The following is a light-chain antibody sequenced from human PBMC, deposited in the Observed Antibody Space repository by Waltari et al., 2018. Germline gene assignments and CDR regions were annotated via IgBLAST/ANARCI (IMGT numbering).Light chain of an antibody. CDR2: GNG. CDR3: GTWDNALSAV. J-gene: IGLJ2*01. Sequence: QSVLTQPPSVSAAPGQKVTLSCSGSTSNIGNNYVSWYQQSPGVAPKVLIHGNGKRATGSPDRVTGAKSATLATLDSTGRQTGDEADYYCGTWDNALSAVFGGGTKVTVL. CDR1: TSNIGNNY. V-gene: IGLV1-51*01.